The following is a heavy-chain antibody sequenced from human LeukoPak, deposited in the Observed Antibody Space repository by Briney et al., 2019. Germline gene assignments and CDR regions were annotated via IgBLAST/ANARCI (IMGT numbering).Heavy chain of an antibody. CDR3: AREIGPIQLHLWGSAFDY. Sequence: ASVKVSCKASGYTFTNYYIHWVRQAPGQGREWMGIINPGGRSTSYAQKFQGRVTMTRDTSTSTVYMELSSLRSEDTAVYYCAREIGPIQLHLWGSAFDYWGQGTLVTVSS. J-gene: IGHJ4*02. CDR1: GYTFTNYY. CDR2: INPGGRST. D-gene: IGHD5-24*01. V-gene: IGHV1-46*01.